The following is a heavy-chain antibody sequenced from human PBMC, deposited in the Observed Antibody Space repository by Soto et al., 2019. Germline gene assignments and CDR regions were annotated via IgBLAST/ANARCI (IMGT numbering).Heavy chain of an antibody. Sequence: SSETLSLTCAVSGGSISSSNWWSWVRQPPGKGLEWIGEIYHSGSTNYNPSLKSRVTISVDKSKNQFSLKLSSVTAADTAVYYCARAKYYYDSSGYHYYYGMDVWGQGTTVTVSS. CDR3: ARAKYYYDSSGYHYYYGMDV. CDR2: IYHSGST. D-gene: IGHD3-22*01. V-gene: IGHV4-4*02. J-gene: IGHJ6*02. CDR1: GGSISSSNW.